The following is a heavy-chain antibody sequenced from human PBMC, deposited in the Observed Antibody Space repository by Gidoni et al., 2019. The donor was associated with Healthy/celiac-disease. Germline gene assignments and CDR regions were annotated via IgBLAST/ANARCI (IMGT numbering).Heavy chain of an antibody. CDR2: IRAYNGNT. CDR3: ARGVYYGSGSYYLYFDY. J-gene: IGHJ4*02. CDR1: GYTFTSSG. V-gene: IGHV1-18*01. D-gene: IGHD3-10*01. Sequence: QVQLVQSGAEVKKPGASVKVSCKASGYTFTSSGISWVRQAPGQGLEWMGWIRAYNGNTNYAQKLQGRVTMTTDTSTNTAYMELRSLRSDDTAVYYCARGVYYGSGSYYLYFDYWGQGTLVTVSS.